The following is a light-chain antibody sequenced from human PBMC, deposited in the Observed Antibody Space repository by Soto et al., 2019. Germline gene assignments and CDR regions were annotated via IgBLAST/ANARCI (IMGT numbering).Light chain of an antibody. Sequence: EIVLTQSPATLSLSPGERATLSCRASESVSNFLVWYQQKPGQAPRLFIYDASKRATGIPDRFSGSGSGTDFTLTISRLEPEDFAVYFCQQYGRSQTFGQGTKV. CDR3: QQYGRSQT. J-gene: IGKJ1*01. CDR1: ESVSNF. V-gene: IGKV3-11*01. CDR2: DAS.